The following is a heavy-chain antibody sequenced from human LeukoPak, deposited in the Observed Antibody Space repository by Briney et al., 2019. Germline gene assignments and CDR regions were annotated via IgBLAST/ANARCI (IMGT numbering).Heavy chain of an antibody. V-gene: IGHV1-18*01. Sequence: GASVNVSCKASGYTFTSYGISWVRQAPGQGLEWMGWISAYNGNTNYAQKLQGRVTMTTDTSTSTAYMELRSLRSDDTAVYYCARGEVLRYFDRKSSLDYWGQGTLVTVSS. CDR2: ISAYNGNT. J-gene: IGHJ4*02. CDR3: ARGEVLRYFDRKSSLDY. CDR1: GYTFTSYG. D-gene: IGHD3-9*01.